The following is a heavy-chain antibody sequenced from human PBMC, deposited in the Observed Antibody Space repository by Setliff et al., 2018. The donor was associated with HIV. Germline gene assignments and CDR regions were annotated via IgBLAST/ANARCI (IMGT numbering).Heavy chain of an antibody. V-gene: IGHV3-11*04. CDR1: GFTVSDNY. CDR2: ISVTGNTI. CDR3: ARSIRANWGGNDAFDF. J-gene: IGHJ3*01. D-gene: IGHD7-27*01. Sequence: GGSLRLSCAASGFTVSDNYMSWVRQTPGKGLEWVSYISVTGNTIFYGDSVEGRFTISRDNAKNSLYLQMNSLRADDTAVYYCARSIRANWGGNDAFDFWGQGTKVTVSS.